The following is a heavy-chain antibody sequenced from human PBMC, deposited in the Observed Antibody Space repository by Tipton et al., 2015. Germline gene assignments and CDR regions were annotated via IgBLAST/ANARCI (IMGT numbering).Heavy chain of an antibody. CDR3: ARDFIRTGMDV. CDR2: VFYGGNT. V-gene: IGHV4-59*01. D-gene: IGHD2-21*01. J-gene: IGHJ6*02. CDR1: GGSITNNF. Sequence: TLSLTCTVSGGSITNNFWTWIRQPPGKGLEWIGYVFYGGNTNYNPSLRSRVIISVDTLKNQFSLRLSSVTAADTAVYYCARDFIRTGMDVWGQGTTVTVS.